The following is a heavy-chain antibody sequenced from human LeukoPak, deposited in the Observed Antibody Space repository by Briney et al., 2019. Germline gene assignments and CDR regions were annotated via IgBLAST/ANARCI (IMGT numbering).Heavy chain of an antibody. CDR2: IYYSGST. J-gene: IGHJ6*03. D-gene: IGHD3-9*01. CDR3: ARQVTIGGYYYYYYMDV. Sequence: PSETLSLTCTVSGGSISSSSYYWGWIRQPPGKGLEWIGSIYYSGSTYYNPSLKSRVTISVDTSKNQFSLKLSSVTAADTAVYYCARQVTIGGYYYYYYMDVWGKGTTVTISS. CDR1: GGSISSSSYY. V-gene: IGHV4-39*01.